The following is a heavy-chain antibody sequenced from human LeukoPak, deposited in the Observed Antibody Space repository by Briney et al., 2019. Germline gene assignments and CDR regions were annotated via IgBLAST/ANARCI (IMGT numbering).Heavy chain of an antibody. CDR3: ARSTAGTFDFDY. D-gene: IGHD6-19*01. CDR1: GGSISSYY. CDR2: IYYSGST. Sequence: SETLSLTCTVSGGSISSYYWSWIRQPPGKGLEWIGYIYYSGSTNYNPSLKSRVTISVDTSKNQFSLKLSSVTAADTAVYYCARSTAGTFDFDYWGQGTLVTVSS. V-gene: IGHV4-59*08. J-gene: IGHJ4*02.